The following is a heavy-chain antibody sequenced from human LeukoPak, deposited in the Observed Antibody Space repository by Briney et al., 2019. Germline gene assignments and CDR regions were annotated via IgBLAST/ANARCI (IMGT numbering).Heavy chain of an antibody. CDR1: GFTFSRYT. Sequence: GGSLRLSCAASGFTFSRYTMNWVRQPPGKGLEWVSYISGSGTTKYYADSVKGRFTISRDNAKNSLYLQMNSLRAEDTAVYYCPRGSEWDLLGSCDYWGQGALVTVSS. J-gene: IGHJ4*02. CDR3: PRGSEWDLLGSCDY. V-gene: IGHV3-48*04. D-gene: IGHD1-26*01. CDR2: ISGSGTTK.